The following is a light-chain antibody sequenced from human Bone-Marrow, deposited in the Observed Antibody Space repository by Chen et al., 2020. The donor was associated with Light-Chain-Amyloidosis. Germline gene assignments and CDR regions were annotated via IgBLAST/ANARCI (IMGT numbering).Light chain of an antibody. CDR3: QQRSSWPT. Sequence: DIVLTQSPATLSLSLGERATLSCRASESVGTFLGWYQQTPGQAPRLLISDASTRAPDIPARFSGSGSGTDFTLTITSLEPEDFAVYDGQQRSSWPTFGQGTKLEIQ. CDR1: ESVGTF. CDR2: DAS. J-gene: IGKJ2*01. V-gene: IGKV3-11*01.